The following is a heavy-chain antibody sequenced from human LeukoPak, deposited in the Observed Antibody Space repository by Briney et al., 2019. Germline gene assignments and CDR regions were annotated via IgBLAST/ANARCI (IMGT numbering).Heavy chain of an antibody. V-gene: IGHV3-23*01. J-gene: IGHJ4*02. Sequence: TGGSLRLSCAASGFTFSSYAMSWVRQAPGKGLEWVSAISGSGGSTYYADSVKGRFTISRDNSKNTLYLQMNSLRAVDTAVYYCAKDRVPNYYYDSSGYYYFDYWGQGTLVTVSS. D-gene: IGHD3-22*01. CDR3: AKDRVPNYYYDSSGYYYFDY. CDR1: GFTFSSYA. CDR2: ISGSGGST.